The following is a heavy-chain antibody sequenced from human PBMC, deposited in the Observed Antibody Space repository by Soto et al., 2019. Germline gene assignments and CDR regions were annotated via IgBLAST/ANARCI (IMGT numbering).Heavy chain of an antibody. D-gene: IGHD3-22*01. CDR2: INHSGST. V-gene: IGHV4-34*01. Sequence: SETLSLTCAVYGGSFSGYYWSWIRQPPGKGLEWIGEINHSGSTNYNPSLKSRVTISVDTSKNQFSLKLSSVTAADTAVYYCARDDSSGYYYLGYWGQGNLVTVSS. CDR1: GGSFSGYY. CDR3: ARDDSSGYYYLGY. J-gene: IGHJ4*02.